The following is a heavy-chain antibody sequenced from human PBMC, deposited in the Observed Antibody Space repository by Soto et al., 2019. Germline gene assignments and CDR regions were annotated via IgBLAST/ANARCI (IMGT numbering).Heavy chain of an antibody. CDR1: GFTFSSYA. Sequence: GGSLRLSCAASGFTFSSYAMSWVRQAPGKGLEWVSVISGNSVGTYYADSVTGQFTISRDNSNNTLHLQMNSLRVEDTAVYYCAKVSGGPGWRSLDVWGQGTMVTVSS. J-gene: IGHJ3*01. V-gene: IGHV3-23*01. CDR3: AKVSGGPGWRSLDV. CDR2: ISGNSVGT. D-gene: IGHD2-15*01.